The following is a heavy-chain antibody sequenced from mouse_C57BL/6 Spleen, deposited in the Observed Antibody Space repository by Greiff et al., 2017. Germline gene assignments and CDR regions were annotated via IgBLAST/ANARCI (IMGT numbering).Heavy chain of an antibody. CDR1: GFTFSDYY. J-gene: IGHJ4*01. D-gene: IGHD2-1*01. CDR2: INYDGSST. V-gene: IGHV5-16*01. Sequence: EVKLVESEGGLVQPGSSMKLSCTASGFTFSDYYMAWVRQVPEKGLEWVANINYDGSSTYYLDSLKSRFIISRDNAKNILYLQMSSLKSEDTATYYCASIYSGYAMDYWGQGTSVTVSS. CDR3: ASIYSGYAMDY.